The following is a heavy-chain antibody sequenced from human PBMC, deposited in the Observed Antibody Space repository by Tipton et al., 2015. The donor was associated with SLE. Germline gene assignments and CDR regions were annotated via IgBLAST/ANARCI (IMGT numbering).Heavy chain of an antibody. D-gene: IGHD2-2*01. Sequence: TLSLTCTVSGGSISSSSYYWAWIRQPPGKGLEWIGSIYYSGSTNYNPSLKSRVTISVDTSKYQFSLKLSSVTAADTAVYYCARGDCSSTSCLDYWGQGTLVTVSS. V-gene: IGHV4-39*07. CDR2: IYYSGST. J-gene: IGHJ4*02. CDR1: GGSISSSSYY. CDR3: ARGDCSSTSCLDY.